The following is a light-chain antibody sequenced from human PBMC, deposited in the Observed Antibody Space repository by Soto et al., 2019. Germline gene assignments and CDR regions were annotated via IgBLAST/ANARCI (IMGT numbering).Light chain of an antibody. Sequence: DIQMTQSPSTLSASVADRVTIACRASQAISGYLAWYQRKPGKAPKLLIYDAANLRTGVSSRFSGSGSGTEFTLTINSLQPDDFATYYCHQYSSYPLPFGGGTKVEIK. CDR2: DAA. CDR1: QAISGY. V-gene: IGKV1-5*01. CDR3: HQYSSYPLP. J-gene: IGKJ4*01.